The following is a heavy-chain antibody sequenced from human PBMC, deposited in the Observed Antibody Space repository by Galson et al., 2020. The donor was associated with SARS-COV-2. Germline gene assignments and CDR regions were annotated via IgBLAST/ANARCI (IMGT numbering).Heavy chain of an antibody. D-gene: IGHD2-21*02. Sequence: VITSETLSLTCSVSANSISSGYYWGWIRQPPGKGLEWIGSISHSGRTFYNPSLQSRVTISEDTSNNQSSLTLNSLTAGDTGVDYCARGDVTGSRRVGVNYFDSWGQGTLVTVSS. CDR2: ISHSGRT. CDR3: ARGDVTGSRRVGVNYFDS. J-gene: IGHJ4*02. CDR1: ANSISSGYY. V-gene: IGHV4-38-2*02.